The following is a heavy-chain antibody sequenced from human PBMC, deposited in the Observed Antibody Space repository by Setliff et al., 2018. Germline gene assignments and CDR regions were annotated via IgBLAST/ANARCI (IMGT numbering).Heavy chain of an antibody. CDR1: GYTLSNSI. CDR3: SRLVRFCIRTSCQRLSGGEF. J-gene: IGHJ4*02. Sequence: ASVKVSCKASGYTLSNSILSWVRQAPGQGLEWMGWISAHSGNAYYSPKLHGRVTLTTDTSTSTAYMELRSLESDDTAVYYCSRLVRFCIRTSCQRLSGGEFWGQGTLVTVSS. V-gene: IGHV1-18*01. CDR2: ISAHSGNA. D-gene: IGHD3-3*01.